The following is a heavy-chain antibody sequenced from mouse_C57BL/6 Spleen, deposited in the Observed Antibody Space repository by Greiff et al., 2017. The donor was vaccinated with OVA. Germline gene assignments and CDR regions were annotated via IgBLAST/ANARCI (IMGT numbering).Heavy chain of an antibody. Sequence: EVQLQQSGPELVKPGASVKISCKASGYTFTDYYMNWVKQSHGKSLEWIGDINPNNGGTSYNQKFKGKATLTVDKSSSTAYMELRSLTSEDSAVYYCARGGNLAYWGQGTLVTVSA. CDR1: GYTFTDYY. J-gene: IGHJ3*01. V-gene: IGHV1-26*01. CDR2: INPNNGGT. CDR3: ARGGNLAY.